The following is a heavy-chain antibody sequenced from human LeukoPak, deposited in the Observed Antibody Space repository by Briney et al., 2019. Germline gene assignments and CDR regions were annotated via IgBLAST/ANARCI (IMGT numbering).Heavy chain of an antibody. CDR3: AREVHCSGGSCYLYYFDY. Sequence: SETLSLTCAVYDGSFSGYHWSWIRQPPGKGLEWIGEINHSGSTNYNPSLKSRVTISLDTSKSQFSLKLSSVTAADTAVYYCAREVHCSGGSCYLYYFDYWGQGTLVTVSS. J-gene: IGHJ4*02. CDR1: DGSFSGYH. CDR2: INHSGST. V-gene: IGHV4-34*01. D-gene: IGHD2-15*01.